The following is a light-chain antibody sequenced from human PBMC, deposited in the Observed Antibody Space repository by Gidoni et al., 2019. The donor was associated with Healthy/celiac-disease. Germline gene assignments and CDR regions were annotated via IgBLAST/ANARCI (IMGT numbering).Light chain of an antibody. CDR2: AAS. Sequence: IQMTTPPSSLSASVGDRVTITCRASQSISSYLNWYQQKPGKAPKLLIYAASSLQSGVPSRFSGSGSGTDFTLTISSLQPEDFATYYCQQSYSTPNTFGGGTKVEIK. J-gene: IGKJ4*01. CDR3: QQSYSTPNT. V-gene: IGKV1-39*01. CDR1: QSISSY.